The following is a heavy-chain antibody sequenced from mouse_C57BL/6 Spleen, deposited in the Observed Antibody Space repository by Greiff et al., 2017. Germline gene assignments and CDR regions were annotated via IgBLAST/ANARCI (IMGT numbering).Heavy chain of an antibody. V-gene: IGHV3-6*01. Sequence: EVHLVESGPGLVKPSQSLSLTCSVTGYSITSGYYWNWIRQFPGNKLEWMGYISYDGSNNYNPSLKNRISITRDPSKNQFVLKLNSVTTEDTATYYCARADGPWYFDVWGTGTTVTVSS. CDR2: ISYDGSN. CDR1: GYSITSGYY. CDR3: ARADGPWYFDV. D-gene: IGHD2-3*01. J-gene: IGHJ1*03.